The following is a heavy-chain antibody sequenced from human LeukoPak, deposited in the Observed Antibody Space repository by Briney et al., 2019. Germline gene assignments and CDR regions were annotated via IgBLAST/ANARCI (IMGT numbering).Heavy chain of an antibody. V-gene: IGHV3-73*01. J-gene: IGHJ4*02. CDR2: IRSKANSYAT. CDR1: GFTFSGSA. CDR3: TRTRDGYNAWIFDY. Sequence: PGGSLRLSCAASGFTFSGSAMHWVRQAPGKGLEWVGRIRSKANSYATAYAASVKGRFTISRDDSKNTADLQMNSLKTEDTAVYYCTRTRDGYNAWIFDYWGQGTLVTVSS. D-gene: IGHD5-24*01.